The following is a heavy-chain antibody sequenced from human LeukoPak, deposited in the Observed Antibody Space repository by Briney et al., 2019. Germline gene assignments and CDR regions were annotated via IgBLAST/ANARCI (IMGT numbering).Heavy chain of an antibody. CDR2: TFYSGST. CDR1: GDSISSSSYY. CDR3: ARMRVGGDYNY. J-gene: IGHJ4*02. Sequence: PSETLSLTCTVSGDSISSSSYYWEWIRQPPGKGLEWIGSTFYSGSTYYNPSLKSRVTISVDTSKNQFSLKLSSVTAADTAVYYCARMRVGGDYNYWGQGTLVTVSS. V-gene: IGHV4-39*01. D-gene: IGHD4-17*01.